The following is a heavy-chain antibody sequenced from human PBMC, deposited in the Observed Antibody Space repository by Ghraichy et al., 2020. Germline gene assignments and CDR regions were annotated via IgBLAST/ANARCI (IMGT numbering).Heavy chain of an antibody. D-gene: IGHD3-3*01. CDR2: ISGSGGST. J-gene: IGHJ4*02. Sequence: GGSRRLSCAASGFTFSSYAMSWVRQAPGKGLEWVSAISGSGGSTYYADSVKGRFTISRDNSKNTLYLQMNSLRAEDTAVYYCAKVGGYDFWSGYHPMDYWGQGPLVTVSS. CDR1: GFTFSSYA. CDR3: AKVGGYDFWSGYHPMDY. V-gene: IGHV3-23*01.